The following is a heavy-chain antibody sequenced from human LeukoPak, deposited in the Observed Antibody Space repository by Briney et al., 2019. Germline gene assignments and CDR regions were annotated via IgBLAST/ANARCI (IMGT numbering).Heavy chain of an antibody. J-gene: IGHJ5*02. V-gene: IGHV3-7*05. Sequence: GGSLRLSCAASGFTFSRYWMSWVRQAPGKGLEWVANIKQDGSAKYYVDSVKGRFTISRDNAKNSLYLQMNSLRAEDTAVYYCAGKIVGATTWFDPWGQGTLVTVSS. CDR1: GFTFSRYW. CDR3: AGKIVGATTWFDP. CDR2: IKQDGSAK. D-gene: IGHD1-26*01.